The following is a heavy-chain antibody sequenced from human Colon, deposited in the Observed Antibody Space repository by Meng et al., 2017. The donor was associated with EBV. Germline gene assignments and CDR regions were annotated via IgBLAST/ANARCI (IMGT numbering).Heavy chain of an antibody. Sequence: AQLGARGAGLVKPSGTLSLLCDVSVDSMRKNNWWTWVRQPPGKGLEWIGEIYHSGSINYNPSLRGRATISVDMSKKQFSLNLRSVTAADTAVYYCARTGVGLAFDYWGLGTLVTVSS. CDR1: VDSMRKNNW. CDR3: ARTGVGLAFDY. CDR2: IYHSGSI. V-gene: IGHV4-4*02. J-gene: IGHJ4*02. D-gene: IGHD2-8*01.